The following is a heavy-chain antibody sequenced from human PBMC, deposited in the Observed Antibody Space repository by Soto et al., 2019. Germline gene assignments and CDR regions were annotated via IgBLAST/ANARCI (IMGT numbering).Heavy chain of an antibody. CDR2: IYYSGST. D-gene: IGHD3-16*02. V-gene: IGHV4-39*01. CDR1: GGSISSSSYY. CDR3: ARVWGSYRASRYYYYGMDV. Sequence: SETLSLSCTVSGGSISSSSYYWGWIRQPPGKGLEWIGSIYYSGSTYYNPSLKSRVTISVDTSKNQFSLKLSSVTAADTAVYYCARVWGSYRASRYYYYGMDVWGQGTTVT. J-gene: IGHJ6*02.